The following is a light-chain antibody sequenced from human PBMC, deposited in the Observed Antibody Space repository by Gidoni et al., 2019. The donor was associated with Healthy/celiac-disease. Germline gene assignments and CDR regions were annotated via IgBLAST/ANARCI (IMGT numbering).Light chain of an antibody. V-gene: IGLV2-8*01. CDR1: RSDVGGYNY. CDR2: EAS. J-gene: IGLJ2*01. Sequence: QSALTQPPSASGSPGQSVTISCTGTRSDVGGYNYFSWYHQHPGKAPKLMISEASTRPSGVPDRFSGSKTGNTAYLTVAGLQAEDEADYYCSSYAGSNNVVFGGGTKLTVL. CDR3: SSYAGSNNVV.